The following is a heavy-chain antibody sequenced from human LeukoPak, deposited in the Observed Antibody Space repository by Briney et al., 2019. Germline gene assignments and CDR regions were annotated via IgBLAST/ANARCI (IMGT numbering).Heavy chain of an antibody. CDR2: IKQDGSEK. J-gene: IGHJ4*02. D-gene: IGHD2-2*02. CDR3: ARDPRGPIYFDY. CDR1: GFTFSSYG. V-gene: IGHV3-7*04. Sequence: GRSLRLSCAASGFTFSSYGMHWVRRAPGKGLEWVANIKQDGSEKYYVDSVKGRFTISRDNAKNSVYLQMNSLRAEDTAVYYCARDPRGPIYFDYWGQGTPVTVSS.